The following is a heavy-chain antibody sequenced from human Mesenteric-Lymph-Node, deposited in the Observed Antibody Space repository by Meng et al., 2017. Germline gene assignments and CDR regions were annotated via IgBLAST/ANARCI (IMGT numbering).Heavy chain of an antibody. D-gene: IGHD2-8*02. CDR1: GFTFSNYW. CDR3: AKMHSRYCTGGSCYFDY. CDR2: IYRDGSST. Sequence: GESLKISCAASGFTFSNYWMHWVRQAPGKGLVWVSRIYRDGSSTSYADSVKGRFTISRDNSKNTLYLQMKSLRAEDTAVYYCAKMHSRYCTGGSCYFDYWGQGTLVTVSS. V-gene: IGHV3-74*01. J-gene: IGHJ4*02.